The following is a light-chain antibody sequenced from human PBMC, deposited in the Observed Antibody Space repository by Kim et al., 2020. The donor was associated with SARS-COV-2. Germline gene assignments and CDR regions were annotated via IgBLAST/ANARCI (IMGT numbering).Light chain of an antibody. V-gene: IGLV2-11*01. CDR2: DVS. CDR1: SSDVGGYNY. Sequence: QSALTQPRSVSGSPGQSVTISCTGTSSDVGGYNYVSLYQQPPGKAPKLMIYDVSKRPSGVPDRFSCSKSGNTASLTVSGLQAEDEADYYCCSYAGSYVFGTGTKVTVL. J-gene: IGLJ1*01. CDR3: CSYAGSYV.